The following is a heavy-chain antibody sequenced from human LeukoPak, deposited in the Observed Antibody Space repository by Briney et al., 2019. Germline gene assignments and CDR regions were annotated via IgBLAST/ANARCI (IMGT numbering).Heavy chain of an antibody. V-gene: IGHV5-51*01. CDR3: ARLSSSRWYFDF. J-gene: IGHJ4*02. D-gene: IGHD6-13*01. CDR1: GYSFTSYW. Sequence: GESLKISCKVSGYSFTSYWIGWVRQMPGKGLELMATIYPGDSDTRYSPSFQGQVTISADTAYLQWSSLKASDTAMYYCARLSSSRWYFDFWGQGTLVTVSS. CDR2: IYPGDSDT.